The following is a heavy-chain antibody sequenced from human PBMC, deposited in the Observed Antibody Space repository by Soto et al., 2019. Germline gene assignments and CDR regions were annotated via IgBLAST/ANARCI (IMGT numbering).Heavy chain of an antibody. CDR1: GGTLNSYG. V-gene: IGHV1-69*01. CDR2: IIPILKTT. J-gene: IGHJ3*01. CDR3: ARGSPDGYYASGIYGTYAFDL. D-gene: IGHD3-10*01. Sequence: QVPLVQSGAEVKKPGSSVKVSCKTSGGTLNSYGNNWVRQAPGQGLEYLGGIIPILKTTNYAQKSQGRVTITADESTSTVYMEMRSLTSEATAVYYCARGSPDGYYASGIYGTYAFDLWGQGTMVTVSS.